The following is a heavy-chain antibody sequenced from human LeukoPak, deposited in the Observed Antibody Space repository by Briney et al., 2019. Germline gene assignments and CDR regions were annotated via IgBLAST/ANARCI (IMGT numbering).Heavy chain of an antibody. Sequence: GRSLRLSCAASGFTFSSYAMHWVRQAPGKGLEWVAVISYDGSNKYYADSVKGRFTISRDNSKNTLYLQMNSLRAEDTAVYYCARDFGEMATTNNFDYWGQGTLVTVSS. D-gene: IGHD5-24*01. J-gene: IGHJ4*02. CDR1: GFTFSSYA. CDR3: ARDFGEMATTNNFDY. V-gene: IGHV3-30-3*01. CDR2: ISYDGSNK.